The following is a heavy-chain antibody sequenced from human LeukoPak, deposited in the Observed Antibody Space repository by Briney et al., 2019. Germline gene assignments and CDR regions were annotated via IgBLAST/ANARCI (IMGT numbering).Heavy chain of an antibody. Sequence: ASVKVSCKASGYTFTKYDIHRVRQAPGQRLEWMGWISPYIGNTYYSQKLQGRVTMTTDTSTTTAYMELRSLRSDDTGVYYCARFTPRLSREKFDYWGQGTLVTVSS. V-gene: IGHV1-18*01. CDR2: ISPYIGNT. D-gene: IGHD3-3*02. J-gene: IGHJ4*02. CDR1: GYTFTKYD. CDR3: ARFTPRLSREKFDY.